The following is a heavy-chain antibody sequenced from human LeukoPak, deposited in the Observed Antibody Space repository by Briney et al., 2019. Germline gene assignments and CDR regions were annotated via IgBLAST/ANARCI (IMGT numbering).Heavy chain of an antibody. V-gene: IGHV3-7*01. CDR1: GFTFSDYY. CDR2: IKQDGSEK. D-gene: IGHD1-26*01. Sequence: GGSLRLSCAASGFTFSDYYMSWIRQAPGKGLEWVANIKQDGSEKYYVDSVKGRFTISRDNAKNSLYLQMNSLRAEDTAVYYRARDLLGWELHYFDYWGQGALVTVSS. CDR3: ARDLLGWELHYFDY. J-gene: IGHJ4*02.